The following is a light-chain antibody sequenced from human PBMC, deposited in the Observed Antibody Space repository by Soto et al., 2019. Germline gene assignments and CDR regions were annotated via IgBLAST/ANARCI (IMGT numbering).Light chain of an antibody. Sequence: EIVLTQSPATLSLSPGERATLSCRASLSVASYLAWYQQKPGQAPRLLIYDASNRATGIPARFSGSGSGTDFTLTISSLEPEDFAVYYCQQRSNGITFGQGTRLEIK. CDR2: DAS. J-gene: IGKJ5*01. CDR1: LSVASY. CDR3: QQRSNGIT. V-gene: IGKV3-11*01.